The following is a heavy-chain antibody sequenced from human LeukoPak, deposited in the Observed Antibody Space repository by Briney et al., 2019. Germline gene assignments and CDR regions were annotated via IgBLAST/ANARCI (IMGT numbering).Heavy chain of an antibody. CDR1: GGSISSYY. Sequence: PSETLSLTCTVSGGSISSYYWSWIRQPPGKGLEGIGYIYYSGSTNYNPSLKSRVTISVDTSKNQFSLKLSSVTAADTAVYYCAREQYSSTLEGGYFDYWGQGTLVTVSS. V-gene: IGHV4-59*01. CDR2: IYYSGST. J-gene: IGHJ4*02. CDR3: AREQYSSTLEGGYFDY. D-gene: IGHD6-13*01.